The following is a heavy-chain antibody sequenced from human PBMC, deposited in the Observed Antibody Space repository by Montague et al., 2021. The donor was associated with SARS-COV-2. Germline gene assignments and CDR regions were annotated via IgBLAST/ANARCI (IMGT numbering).Heavy chain of an antibody. J-gene: IGHJ6*02. V-gene: IGHV3-7*01. CDR3: AREGAVAGYYYYYGMDV. CDR1: GFTFSSYC. D-gene: IGHD6-19*01. CDR2: INQDGSEK. Sequence: SLRLSCAASGFTFSSYCMSWVRQAPGKGLEWVSTINQDGSEKYYVDSVKGRFTISRDNAKNSLYLQMNSLRAEDTAVYYCAREGAVAGYYYYYGMDVWGQGTTVTVSS.